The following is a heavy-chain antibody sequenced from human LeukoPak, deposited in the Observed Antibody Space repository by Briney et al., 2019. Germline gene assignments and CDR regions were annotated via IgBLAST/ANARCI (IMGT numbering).Heavy chain of an antibody. D-gene: IGHD3-10*01. J-gene: IGHJ4*02. CDR3: GRVNYYGSGSSPGGFDY. CDR2: ISSSGSTI. Sequence: PGGSLRLSCAASGFTFSSYETNWVRQAPGKGLEWVSYISSSGSTIYYADSVKGRFTISRDNAKNSLYLQMNSLRAEDTAVYYCGRVNYYGSGSSPGGFDYWGQGTLVTVSS. CDR1: GFTFSSYE. V-gene: IGHV3-48*03.